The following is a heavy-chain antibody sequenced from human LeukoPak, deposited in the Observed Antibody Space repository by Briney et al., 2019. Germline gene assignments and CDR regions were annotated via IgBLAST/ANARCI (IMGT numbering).Heavy chain of an antibody. D-gene: IGHD6-13*01. CDR2: ITSSDSTT. J-gene: IGHJ6*03. V-gene: IGHV3-48*03. CDR1: GFTFSSYE. CDR3: AKSGQQLVASYYYYMDV. Sequence: PGGSLRLSCVASGFTFSSYEMNWVRQAPGKGLEWLSYITSSDSTTHYADSVKGRFTISRDDAQNSLYLQMNSLRAEDTAVYYCAKSGQQLVASYYYYMDVWGKGTTVTVSS.